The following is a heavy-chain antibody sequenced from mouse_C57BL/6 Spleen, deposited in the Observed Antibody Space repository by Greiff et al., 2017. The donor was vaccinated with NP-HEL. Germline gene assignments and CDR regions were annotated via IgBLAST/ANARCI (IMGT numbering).Heavy chain of an antibody. CDR2: INPNYGTT. Sequence: VQLQQSGPELVKPGDSVKISCTASGYSFTDYNMNWVRQSNGKSLEWIGVINPNYGTTSYKQKFKGKATFTVDQSSSTAYMQLNSLTSEDSAGYYCARQIDDPKASMDYWGQGTSVTVSS. D-gene: IGHD2-3*01. CDR1: GYSFTDYN. CDR3: ARQIDDPKASMDY. V-gene: IGHV1-39*01. J-gene: IGHJ4*01.